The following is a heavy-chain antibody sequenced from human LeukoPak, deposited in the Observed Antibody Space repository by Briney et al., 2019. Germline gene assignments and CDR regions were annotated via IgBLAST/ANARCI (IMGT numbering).Heavy chain of an antibody. CDR3: AIWYSGGYGLQH. V-gene: IGHV4-59*08. J-gene: IGHJ1*01. CDR1: GGSISSYY. Sequence: SETLSLTCTVSGGSISSYYWSWIRHPPGEGLEWIGYIYYSGSTNYNPSLKSRVTISVGTSKNQFSLKLSSVTAADTAVYYCAIWYSGGYGLQHWGQGTLVTVSS. D-gene: IGHD1-26*01. CDR2: IYYSGST.